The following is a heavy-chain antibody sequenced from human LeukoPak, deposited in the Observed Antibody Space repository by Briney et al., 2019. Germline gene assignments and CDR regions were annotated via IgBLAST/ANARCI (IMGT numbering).Heavy chain of an antibody. Sequence: PGGSLRLSCAASGFTFRDYWRYLFRQAPGEGLVWVSRMNIDGSSISYADSVKGRFTMSRDNAKNTLYLQMNSLRVEDTAVYYCARAGGGDSRMAYDPWGQGTLVTVSS. J-gene: IGHJ5*02. CDR1: GFTFRDYW. V-gene: IGHV3-74*01. CDR2: MNIDGSSI. D-gene: IGHD6-13*01. CDR3: ARAGGGDSRMAYDP.